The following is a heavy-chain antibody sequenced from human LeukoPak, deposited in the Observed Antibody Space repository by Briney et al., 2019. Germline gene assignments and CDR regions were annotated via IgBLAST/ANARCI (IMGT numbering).Heavy chain of an antibody. Sequence: SETLSLTCAVSGGSISSGGYSWSWIRQPPGKGLEWIGYIYHSGSTYYSPSLKSRVTISVDTSKNQFSLKLSSVTAADTAVYYCAGLVPAAMFPGHWGQGTLVTVSS. V-gene: IGHV4-30-2*02. D-gene: IGHD2-2*01. CDR2: IYHSGST. CDR3: AGLVPAAMFPGH. J-gene: IGHJ4*02. CDR1: GGSISSGGYS.